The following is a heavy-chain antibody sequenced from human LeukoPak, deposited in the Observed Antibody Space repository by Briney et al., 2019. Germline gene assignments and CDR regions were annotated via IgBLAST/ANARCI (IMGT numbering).Heavy chain of an antibody. CDR3: ARAYPNGSYPPDSYMDV. J-gene: IGHJ6*03. V-gene: IGHV3-7*01. CDR2: IKQDGSER. CDR1: GFTFSSYA. D-gene: IGHD1-26*01. Sequence: PGGSLRLSCAASGFTFSSYAMSWVRQAPGKGLEWVANIKQDGSERYYVDSVKGRFTISRDNAKNSLYLQMNSLRAEDTAVCYCARAYPNGSYPPDSYMDVWGKGTTVTVSS.